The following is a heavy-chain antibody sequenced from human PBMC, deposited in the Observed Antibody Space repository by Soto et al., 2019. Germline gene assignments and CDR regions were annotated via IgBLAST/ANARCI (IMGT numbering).Heavy chain of an antibody. Sequence: QVQLVESGGGVVQPGRSLRLSCVASGFMFDSYGMHWVRQAPGKGLEWVAIILYDGSEKYHADSVKGRFTISRDNSKNTLYLQMNSLRAEDTALYYCAREPGRIAVGGFDYWGQGTLVTVSS. J-gene: IGHJ4*02. V-gene: IGHV3-33*01. CDR2: ILYDGSEK. CDR3: AREPGRIAVGGFDY. CDR1: GFMFDSYG. D-gene: IGHD6-19*01.